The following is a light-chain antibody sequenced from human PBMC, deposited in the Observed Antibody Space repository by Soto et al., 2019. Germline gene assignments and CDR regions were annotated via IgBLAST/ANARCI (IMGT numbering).Light chain of an antibody. V-gene: IGKV3-20*01. CDR2: GAS. CDR3: QQYGSSPLT. J-gene: IGKJ4*01. Sequence: ILLTQSPCTLSLSPGEGATLSCRASQSVSSSLAWYQQRPGQAPSLLIYGASTRATGIPDRFTGSGSGTDFTLSISRLEPEDFALYYCQQYGSSPLTFGGGTKVDIK. CDR1: QSVSSS.